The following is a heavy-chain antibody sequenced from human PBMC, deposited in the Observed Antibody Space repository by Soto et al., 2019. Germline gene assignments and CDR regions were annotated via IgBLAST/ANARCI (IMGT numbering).Heavy chain of an antibody. CDR3: AKGPQGYNFWSGYHNGFDP. CDR2: ISGSGDST. J-gene: IGHJ5*02. V-gene: IGHV3-23*01. Sequence: EVQLLESGGGLVQPGGSLRLSCAASGFTFSGYAMSWVRQAPGKGLEWVSGISGSGDSTYYADSVKGRFTISRDNSKNTLYLQMNSLRAEDTAVYYCAKGPQGYNFWSGYHNGFDPWGQGTLVTVSS. CDR1: GFTFSGYA. D-gene: IGHD3-3*01.